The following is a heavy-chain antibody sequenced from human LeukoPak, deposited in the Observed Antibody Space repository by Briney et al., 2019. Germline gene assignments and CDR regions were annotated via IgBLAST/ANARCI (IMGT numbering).Heavy chain of an antibody. CDR3: AKDKGPYYFDY. CDR2: ITNSGNSK. Sequence: PGGSLRLSCAASEFTFSSYSMNWVRQAPGKGLEWVSYITNSGNSKSYADSVKGRFTISRDNTKNSLYLQMNGLRAEDTAVYYCAKDKGPYYFDYWGQGTLVTVSS. J-gene: IGHJ4*02. V-gene: IGHV3-48*01. CDR1: EFTFSSYS.